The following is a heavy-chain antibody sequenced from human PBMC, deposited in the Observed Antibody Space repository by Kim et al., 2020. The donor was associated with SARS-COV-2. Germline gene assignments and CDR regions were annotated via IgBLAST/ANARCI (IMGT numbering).Heavy chain of an antibody. CDR3: AKGRYSGYNYYYYGMDV. D-gene: IGHD5-12*01. CDR2: ISYDGSNK. CDR1: GFTFSSYG. J-gene: IGHJ6*02. Sequence: GGSLRLSCAASGFTFSSYGMHWVRQAPGKGLEWVAVISYDGSNKYYADSVKGRFTISRDNSKNTLYLQMNSLRAEDTAVYYCAKGRYSGYNYYYYGMDVWGQGTTVTVSS. V-gene: IGHV3-30*18.